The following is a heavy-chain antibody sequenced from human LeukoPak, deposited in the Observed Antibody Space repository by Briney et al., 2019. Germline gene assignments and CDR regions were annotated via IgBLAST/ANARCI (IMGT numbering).Heavy chain of an antibody. CDR2: IIPIFGTA. CDR3: ASVRDIVPAAPIDAFDI. D-gene: IGHD2-2*01. J-gene: IGHJ3*02. Sequence: ASVKVSCKASGGTFSSYAISWVRQAPGQGLEWMGGIIPIFGTANYAQKFQGRVTITADESTSTAYMELSSLRSEDTAVYYRASVRDIVPAAPIDAFDIWGQGTMVTVSS. V-gene: IGHV1-69*13. CDR1: GGTFSSYA.